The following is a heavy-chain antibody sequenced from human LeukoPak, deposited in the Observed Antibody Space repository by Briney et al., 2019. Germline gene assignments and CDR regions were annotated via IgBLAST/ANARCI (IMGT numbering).Heavy chain of an antibody. V-gene: IGHV2-5*02. Sequence: SGPTLVKPTQTLTLTCTFSGFSLSTSGVGVGWIRQPPGKALEWLALIYWDGDKRYSPSLKSRLTVTKDTSKNQVVLTMTNMDPVDTATYYCAHSTWVTGTTEGYFDYWGQGTLVTVSS. CDR2: IYWDGDK. CDR1: GFSLSTSGVG. CDR3: AHSTWVTGTTEGYFDY. J-gene: IGHJ4*02. D-gene: IGHD1-1*01.